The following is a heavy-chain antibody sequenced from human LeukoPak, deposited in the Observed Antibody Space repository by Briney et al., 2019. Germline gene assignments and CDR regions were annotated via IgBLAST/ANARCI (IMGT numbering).Heavy chain of an antibody. CDR2: IRQDGHEN. J-gene: IGHJ4*02. Sequence: PGGSLRLSCAASGFTFSQYWMSWVRQGPGRGLEWVANIRQDGHENYYADSVKGRFSISRDNAENSVFLQMNSLRVEDTAVYYCARGDFDCWGQGTLVTVSS. CDR3: ARGDFDC. CDR1: GFTFSQYW. V-gene: IGHV3-7*03.